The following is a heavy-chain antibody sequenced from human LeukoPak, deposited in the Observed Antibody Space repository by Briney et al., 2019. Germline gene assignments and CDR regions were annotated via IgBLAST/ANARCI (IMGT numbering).Heavy chain of an antibody. CDR3: ARGDSSSWLYYFDY. D-gene: IGHD6-13*01. CDR1: GGSISSYY. V-gene: IGHV4-4*07. Sequence: SETLSLTCTVSGGSISSYYWSWIRQPAGKGLEWIGRIYISGSTNYNPSLKSRVTISVDTSKNQFSLKLSSVTAADTAVYYCARGDSSSWLYYFDYWGQGTLVTVSS. J-gene: IGHJ4*02. CDR2: IYISGST.